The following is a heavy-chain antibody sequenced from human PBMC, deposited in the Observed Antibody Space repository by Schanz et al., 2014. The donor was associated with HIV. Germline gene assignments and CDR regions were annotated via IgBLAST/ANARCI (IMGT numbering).Heavy chain of an antibody. D-gene: IGHD3-3*01. CDR2: ISYDGSNE. CDR1: GFIFRTHG. J-gene: IGHJ6*02. Sequence: QEQLVESGGGVVQPGKSLRLSCAASGFIFRTHGMHWVRQAPGKGLEWVAVISYDGSNEYYGDSVKGRFTISRDNSKNTLYLQMNSLRTEDTAVYYCARPRATTDDFWIGGGMDVWGQGTTVTVSS. V-gene: IGHV3-30*03. CDR3: ARPRATTDDFWIGGGMDV.